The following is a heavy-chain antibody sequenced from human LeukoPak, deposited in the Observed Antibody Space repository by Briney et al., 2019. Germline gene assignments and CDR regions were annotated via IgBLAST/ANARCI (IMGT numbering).Heavy chain of an antibody. Sequence: GGSLRLSCAASGFIFSHYALHWVRQAPGKGLEWVAVIWSDGTNRYYGDSMKGRFSISRDDSQKRVFLQMNNLRADDTAVYYCARDAQRGFDYRNSLQYWGQGALVTVSS. D-gene: IGHD4-11*01. CDR1: GFIFSHYA. CDR3: ARDAQRGFDYRNSLQY. V-gene: IGHV3-33*01. J-gene: IGHJ4*02. CDR2: IWSDGTNR.